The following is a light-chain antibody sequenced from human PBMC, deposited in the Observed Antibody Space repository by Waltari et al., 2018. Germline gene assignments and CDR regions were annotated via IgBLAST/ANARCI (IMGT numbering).Light chain of an antibody. J-gene: IGLJ3*02. V-gene: IGLV4-69*01. Sequence: QLVLTQSPSASASLGASVKLTCTLSSGHSSNVIAWLQQQPEKGPRYLMKVNSDGSHRKGDRIPDRFSGSSYGTEHYLTTSSLQSEDEADYYCQTGGHGTWVFGGGTKLTVL. CDR1: SGHSSNV. CDR3: QTGGHGTWV. CDR2: VNSDGSH.